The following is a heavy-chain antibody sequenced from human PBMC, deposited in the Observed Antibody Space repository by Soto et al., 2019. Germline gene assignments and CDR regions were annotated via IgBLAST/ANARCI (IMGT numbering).Heavy chain of an antibody. Sequence: PGGSLRLSCAASGFTFSSYSMNWVRQAPGKGLEWVSSISSSNSYIYYADPVKGRFTISRDNAKNSLYLQMNSQRAEDTAVYYCARDLKPMIVVVPFGYYYGMDVWGQGTTVTVSS. CDR2: ISSSNSYI. CDR1: GFTFSSYS. CDR3: ARDLKPMIVVVPFGYYYGMDV. J-gene: IGHJ6*02. V-gene: IGHV3-21*01. D-gene: IGHD3-22*01.